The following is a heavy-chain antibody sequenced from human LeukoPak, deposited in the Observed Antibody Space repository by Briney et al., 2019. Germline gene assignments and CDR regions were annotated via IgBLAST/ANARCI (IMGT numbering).Heavy chain of an antibody. CDR2: MNPNSGNT. Sequence: ASVKVSCKASAYTFTSYDINWVRQATGQELEWMVWMNPNSGNTGYAQKFQGRVTITRDTSISTAYMELSSLTSEDTAVYYCARASERSGSYEPRGFGYWGQGTLVTVSS. D-gene: IGHD1-26*01. V-gene: IGHV1-8*03. CDR1: AYTFTSYD. J-gene: IGHJ4*02. CDR3: ARASERSGSYEPRGFGY.